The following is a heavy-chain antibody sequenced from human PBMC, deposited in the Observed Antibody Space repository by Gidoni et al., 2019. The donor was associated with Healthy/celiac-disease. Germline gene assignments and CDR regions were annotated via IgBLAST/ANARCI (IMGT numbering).Heavy chain of an antibody. J-gene: IGHJ6*02. V-gene: IGHV4-31*03. CDR2: IYYSGST. D-gene: IGHD2-15*01. CDR1: GGSISSGGYY. CDR3: AREGAGGYCSGGSCRGMDV. Sequence: QVQLQESGPGLLKPSQTLSLTCTVSGGSISSGGYYWSWIRQHPGTGLEWIGYIYYSGSTYYNPSLKSRVTISVDTSKNQFSLKLSSVTAADTAVYYCAREGAGGYCSGGSCRGMDVWGQGTTVTVSS.